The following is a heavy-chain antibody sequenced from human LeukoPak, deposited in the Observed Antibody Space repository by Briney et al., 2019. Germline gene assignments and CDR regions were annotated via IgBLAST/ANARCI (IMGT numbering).Heavy chain of an antibody. Sequence: GESLKTSCKGSGYSFTSYWISWVRQMPGKGLEWMGRIDPSDSYTNYSPSFQGHVTTSADKSISTAYLQWSSLKASDTAMYYCARPGSSGSTGVDYWGQGTLVTVSS. CDR3: ARPGSSGSTGVDY. V-gene: IGHV5-10-1*01. D-gene: IGHD6-19*01. CDR1: GYSFTSYW. CDR2: IDPSDSYT. J-gene: IGHJ4*02.